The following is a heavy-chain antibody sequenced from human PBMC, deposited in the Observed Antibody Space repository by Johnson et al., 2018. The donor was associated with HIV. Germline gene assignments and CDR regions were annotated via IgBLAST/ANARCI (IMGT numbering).Heavy chain of an antibody. CDR1: GFTFDDYA. Sequence: VESGGDLVQPGGSLRLSCAASGFTFDDYAMHWVRQAPGKGLEWVSGIYSCGSTYYADSVKGRFTISRDNSKNTLYLQMNSLRAEDTAVYYCAKEGGARDHDAFDIWGQGTMVTVSS. V-gene: IGHV3-66*02. J-gene: IGHJ3*02. CDR3: AKEGGARDHDAFDI. CDR2: IYSCGST. D-gene: IGHD2-21*01.